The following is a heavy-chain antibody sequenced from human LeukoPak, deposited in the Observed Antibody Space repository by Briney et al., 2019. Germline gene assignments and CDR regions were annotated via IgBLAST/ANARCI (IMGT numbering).Heavy chain of an antibody. V-gene: IGHV4-59*08. CDR2: IYFSGST. D-gene: IGHD5-24*01. Sequence: SETLSLTCTVSGASISSHYWSWLRQPPGKGLDWIGDIYFSGSTNYNPSLKSRVTISVDTSKNQFSLKLSSVTAADTAVYYCARTSWLQSSFYFEYWGQGALVTVSS. CDR1: GASISSHY. CDR3: ARTSWLQSSFYFEY. J-gene: IGHJ4*02.